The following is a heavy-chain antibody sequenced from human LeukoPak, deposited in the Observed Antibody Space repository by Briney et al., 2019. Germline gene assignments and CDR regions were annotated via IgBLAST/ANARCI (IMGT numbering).Heavy chain of an antibody. V-gene: IGHV4-4*07. CDR3: ARDFSDCSSTSCPYGMDV. Sequence: PSETLSLTCTVSGGSISSYYWSWIRQPAGKGLEWIGRIYTSGSTNYNPSLKSRVTMSVDTSKNQFSLKLSSVTAADTAVYYCARDFSDCSSTSCPYGMDVWGQGTTVTVSS. J-gene: IGHJ6*02. D-gene: IGHD2-2*01. CDR1: GGSISSYY. CDR2: IYTSGST.